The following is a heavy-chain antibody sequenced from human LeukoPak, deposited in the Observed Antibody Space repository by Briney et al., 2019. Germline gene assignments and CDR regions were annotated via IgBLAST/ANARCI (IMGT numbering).Heavy chain of an antibody. D-gene: IGHD3-22*01. Sequence: PSETLSLTCAASGVSISSYYRSWIRQPPGKGLEWVSNIYYSGNTNYNPSLKSRVTLSIDTSRNPFYLQLNSLTAADTAVYYCARQFHRYYDDSSGTFDYWAQGTLVSV. V-gene: IGHV4-59*08. CDR3: ARQFHRYYDDSSGTFDY. CDR1: GVSISSYY. CDR2: IYYSGNT. J-gene: IGHJ4*02.